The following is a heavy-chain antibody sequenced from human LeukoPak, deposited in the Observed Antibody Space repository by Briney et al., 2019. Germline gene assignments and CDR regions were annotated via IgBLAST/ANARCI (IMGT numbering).Heavy chain of an antibody. J-gene: IGHJ4*02. CDR3: ARAPMIVVVFPPRLDF. CDR1: GYTFPGYY. CDR2: INPNTGGT. V-gene: IGHV1-2*02. D-gene: IGHD3-22*01. Sequence: ASVKVSCKTSGYTFPGYYMHWVRQAPGQGLEWMGWINPNTGGTNYAQNFQGRVTMTSDTSISTAYMELSSLRSDDTAMYYCARAPMIVVVFPPRLDFWGQGTLVTVSS.